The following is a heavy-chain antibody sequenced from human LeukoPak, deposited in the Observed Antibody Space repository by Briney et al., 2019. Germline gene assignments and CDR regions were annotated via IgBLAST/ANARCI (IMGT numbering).Heavy chain of an antibody. CDR3: ATAIYYYDSSGYSSAFDI. Sequence: ASVKVSCKVSGYTLTELSMHWVRQAPGKGLERMGGFDPEDGETIYAQKFQGRVTMTEDTSTDTAYMELSSLRSEDTAVYYCATAIYYYDSSGYSSAFDIWGQGTMVTVSS. CDR1: GYTLTELS. V-gene: IGHV1-24*01. J-gene: IGHJ3*02. D-gene: IGHD3-22*01. CDR2: FDPEDGET.